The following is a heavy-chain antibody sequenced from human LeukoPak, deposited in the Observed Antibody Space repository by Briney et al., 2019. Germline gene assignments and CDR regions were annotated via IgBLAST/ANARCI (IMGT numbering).Heavy chain of an antibody. CDR1: GYSLTSYW. D-gene: IGHD3-22*01. V-gene: IGHV5-51*01. CDR3: ARQEQYYDSSGYLGSGLWFDP. CDR2: IYPGDSGT. J-gene: IGHJ5*02. Sequence: GESLKISCKGSGYSLTSYWIGWVRQMPGKGLEWMGIIYPGDSGTRYSPSFQGQVTISADKSISTAYLQWSSLKASDTAMYYCARQEQYYDSSGYLGSGLWFDPWGQGTLVTVSS.